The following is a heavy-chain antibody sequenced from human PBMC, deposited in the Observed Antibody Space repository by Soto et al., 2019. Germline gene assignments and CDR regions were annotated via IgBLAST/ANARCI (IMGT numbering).Heavy chain of an antibody. J-gene: IGHJ4*02. D-gene: IGHD2-2*02. CDR2: IWSDGSNK. V-gene: IGHV3-33*01. CDR1: GFTFSSYG. Sequence: GGSLRLSCAASGFTFSSYGMNWVRQAPGKGLEWVAVIWSDGSNKDYTDSVKGRFAISRDNSKNTLYLEMNSLRAEDTAVYFCARPAYCNSASCYRLDYWGQGTLVTVSS. CDR3: ARPAYCNSASCYRLDY.